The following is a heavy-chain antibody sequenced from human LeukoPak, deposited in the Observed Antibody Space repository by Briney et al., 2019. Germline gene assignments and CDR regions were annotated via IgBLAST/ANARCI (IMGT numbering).Heavy chain of an antibody. D-gene: IGHD5-24*01. Sequence: KPSETLSLTCTVPGGSISSSSYYWGWIRQPPGKGLEWIGSIYYSGSTYYNPSLKSRVTISVDTSKNQFSLKLSSVTAADTAVYYCARDGDGSGVAKYWGQGTLVTVSS. CDR2: IYYSGST. CDR3: ARDGDGSGVAKY. CDR1: GGSISSSSYY. V-gene: IGHV4-39*02. J-gene: IGHJ4*02.